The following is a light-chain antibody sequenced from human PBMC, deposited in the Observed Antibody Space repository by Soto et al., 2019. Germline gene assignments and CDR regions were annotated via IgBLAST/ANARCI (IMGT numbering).Light chain of an antibody. J-gene: IGLJ2*01. CDR2: DVS. CDR1: SSDVGGYNY. Sequence: QSALTQPASVSGSPGQSITISCTGTSSDVGGYNYVSWYQHHPGKAPKLMIYDVSNPPSGVSNRFSGSKSGNTASLTISGLQAEDEADYYCSSYTSTNTVIFGGGTQLTVL. CDR3: SSYTSTNTVI. V-gene: IGLV2-14*03.